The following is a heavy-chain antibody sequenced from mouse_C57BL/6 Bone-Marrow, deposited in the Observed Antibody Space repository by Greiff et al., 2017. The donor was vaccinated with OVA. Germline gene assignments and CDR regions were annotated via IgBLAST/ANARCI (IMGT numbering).Heavy chain of an antibody. CDR1: GYTFTSYW. J-gene: IGHJ2*01. CDR3: AREGITTVAGDYFDY. V-gene: IGHV1-72*01. D-gene: IGHD1-1*01. Sequence: VQLQQPGAELVKPGASVKLSCKASGYTFTSYWMHWVKQRPGRGLEWIGRIDPNSGGTKYNEKFKSKATLTVDKPSSTAYMQLSSLTSEDSAVYDGAREGITTVAGDYFDYWGQGTTLTVSS. CDR2: IDPNSGGT.